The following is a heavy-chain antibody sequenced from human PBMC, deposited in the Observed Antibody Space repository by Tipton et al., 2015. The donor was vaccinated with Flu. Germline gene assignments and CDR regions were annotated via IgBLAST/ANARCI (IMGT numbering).Heavy chain of an antibody. D-gene: IGHD1-14*01. V-gene: IGHV3-7*01. CDR1: GFTFSDYG. Sequence: SLRLSCAASGFTFSDYGMHWVRQAPGKGLEWVANINQDGSVIYYVDSVRGRFTISRDNAKNSLYLQMNSLRGEDSAVYYCGRAIGGSNSYWGQGTLVTVSS. J-gene: IGHJ4*02. CDR3: GRAIGGSNSY. CDR2: INQDGSVI.